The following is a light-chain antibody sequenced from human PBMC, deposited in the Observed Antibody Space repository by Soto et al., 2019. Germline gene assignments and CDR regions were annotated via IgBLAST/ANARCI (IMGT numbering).Light chain of an antibody. Sequence: DIVLTQSPATLSLSPGERATLSCRASQSVGSYLAWFQHKPGQAPRLLIYGASNRATDIPGRFSGRGSGTDFTLTISSLESGDSAVYYCQQRDKWPRTFRQGTKLEIK. V-gene: IGKV3-11*01. CDR1: QSVGSY. J-gene: IGKJ2*01. CDR2: GAS. CDR3: QQRDKWPRT.